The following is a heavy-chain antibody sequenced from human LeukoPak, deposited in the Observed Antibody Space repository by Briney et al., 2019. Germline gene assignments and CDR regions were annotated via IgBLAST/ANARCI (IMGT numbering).Heavy chain of an antibody. CDR3: AKDVRVVAATASDY. V-gene: IGHV3-23*01. CDR2: ISGGGGGT. J-gene: IGHJ4*02. Sequence: PGGSLRLSCAASGFIFNNYGMSWVRQAPGKGLEWVSAISGGGGGTYYADSVKGRFTISRDNSKNTLYLQMNSLRAEDTAVYYCAKDVRVVAATASDYWGQGTLVTVSS. CDR1: GFIFNNYG. D-gene: IGHD2-15*01.